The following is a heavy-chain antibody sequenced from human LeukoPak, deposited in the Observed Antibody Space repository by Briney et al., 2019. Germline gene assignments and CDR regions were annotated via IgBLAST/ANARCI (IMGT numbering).Heavy chain of an antibody. CDR1: GGSISSSSYY. V-gene: IGHV4-39*07. CDR2: IYHSGST. CDR3: ARGTNYFDY. J-gene: IGHJ4*02. D-gene: IGHD1-1*01. Sequence: SETLSLTCTVSGGSISSSSYYWGWIRQPPGKGLEWIGSIYHSGSTYYNPSLKSRVTISVDTSKNQFSLKLSSATAADTAVYYCARGTNYFDYWGQGTLVTVSS.